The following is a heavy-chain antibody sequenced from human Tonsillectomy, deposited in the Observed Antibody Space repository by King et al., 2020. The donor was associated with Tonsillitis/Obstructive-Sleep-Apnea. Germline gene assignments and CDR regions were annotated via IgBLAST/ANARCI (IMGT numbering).Heavy chain of an antibody. J-gene: IGHJ4*02. Sequence: VQLQQWGAGLLKPSETLSLTCAVYGGSFSGYYWSWIRQPPGKGLEWIGEINHSGSTNYNPSHKSRVTISVDTSKNQFSLRLSSVTAADTAVYYCARAPTVTTLDYWGQGTLVTVSS. V-gene: IGHV4-34*01. D-gene: IGHD4-17*01. CDR1: GGSFSGYY. CDR2: INHSGST. CDR3: ARAPTVTTLDY.